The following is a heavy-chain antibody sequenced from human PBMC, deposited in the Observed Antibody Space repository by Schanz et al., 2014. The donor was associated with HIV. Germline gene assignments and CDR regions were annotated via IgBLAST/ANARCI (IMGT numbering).Heavy chain of an antibody. CDR3: AKDQGYDFWSGYYNYYGMDV. J-gene: IGHJ6*02. V-gene: IGHV3-9*01. Sequence: VQLVESGGGVVQPGRSLRLSCAASGFTFSSYAMSWVRQAPGKGLEWVSGISWNSAILGYGDSVKGRFTISRDNAKNSLYLQMNSLRGEDTAVYYCAKDQGYDFWSGYYNYYGMDVWGQGTTVTVS. CDR2: ISWNSAIL. CDR1: GFTFSSYA. D-gene: IGHD3-3*01.